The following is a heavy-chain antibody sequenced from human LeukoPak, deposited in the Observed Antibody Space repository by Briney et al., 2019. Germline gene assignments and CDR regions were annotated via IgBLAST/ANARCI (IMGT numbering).Heavy chain of an antibody. D-gene: IGHD3-3*01. Sequence: QTGGSLRLSCAASGFTFSSYAMSWVRQAPGKGLEWVSAISGSGGSTYYADSVKGRFTISRDNSKNTLYLHMNSLRSEDTAVYYCAKDQGVYDFWSGYYVDYWGQGTLVTVSS. V-gene: IGHV3-23*01. CDR3: AKDQGVYDFWSGYYVDY. J-gene: IGHJ4*02. CDR1: GFTFSSYA. CDR2: ISGSGGST.